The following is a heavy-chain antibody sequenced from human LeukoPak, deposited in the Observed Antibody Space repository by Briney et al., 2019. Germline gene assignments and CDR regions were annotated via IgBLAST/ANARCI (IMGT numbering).Heavy chain of an antibody. Sequence: SETLSLTCTVSGGSISSGDYYWSWIRQPPGKGLEWIGYIYYSGSTYYNPSLKSRVTIPVDTSKNQFSLKLSSVTAADTAVYYCARAREYSYGYLSYYYYGMDVWGQGTTVPVSS. CDR3: ARAREYSYGYLSYYYYGMDV. J-gene: IGHJ6*02. CDR2: IYYSGST. D-gene: IGHD5-18*01. CDR1: GGSISSGDYY. V-gene: IGHV4-30-4*02.